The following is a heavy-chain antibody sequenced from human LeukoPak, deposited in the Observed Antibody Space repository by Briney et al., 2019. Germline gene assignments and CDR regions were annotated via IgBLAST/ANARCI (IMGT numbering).Heavy chain of an antibody. CDR3: ARSRHAAGTRNWRFDP. Sequence: SETLCLTCTVSGGSINSYYWSWIRQPPGKGLEWIGSMYYTGSTDYNPSLKSRVTTSVDASKNHFSLRLRSVTAADTAVYYCARSRHAAGTRNWRFDPWGQGTLVTVSS. CDR1: GGSINSYY. J-gene: IGHJ5*02. CDR2: MYYTGST. V-gene: IGHV4-59*12. D-gene: IGHD1-7*01.